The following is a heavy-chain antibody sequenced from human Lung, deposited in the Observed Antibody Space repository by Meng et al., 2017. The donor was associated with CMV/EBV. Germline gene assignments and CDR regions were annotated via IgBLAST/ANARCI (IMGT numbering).Heavy chain of an antibody. CDR3: APAGNNSPDPPN. CDR1: GFTFSSYA. Sequence: SLKISCAASGFTFSSYAMHWVRQAPGKGLEWVSVMSYDGSNKYYADSVKGRFTISRDNAKSTLYLQMNSLRAEDTAVYYCAPAGNNSPDPPNWGQGTLVTVSS. J-gene: IGHJ4*02. CDR2: MSYDGSNK. D-gene: IGHD1/OR15-1a*01. V-gene: IGHV3-30*19.